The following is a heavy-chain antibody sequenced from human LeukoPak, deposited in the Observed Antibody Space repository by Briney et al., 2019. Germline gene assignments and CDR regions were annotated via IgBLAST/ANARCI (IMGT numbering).Heavy chain of an antibody. Sequence: SETLSLTCTVSGGSISSYYWSWIRQPPGKGLEWIGCIYHSGSTYYNPSLKSRVTISVDRSKNQFSLKLSSVTAADTAVYYCARGPTYYYDSSGYPYYFDYWGQGTLVTVSS. CDR1: GGSISSYY. J-gene: IGHJ4*02. CDR2: IYHSGST. V-gene: IGHV4-59*12. D-gene: IGHD3-22*01. CDR3: ARGPTYYYDSSGYPYYFDY.